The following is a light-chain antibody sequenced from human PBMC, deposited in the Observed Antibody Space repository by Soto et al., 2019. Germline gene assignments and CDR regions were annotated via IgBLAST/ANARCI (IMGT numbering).Light chain of an antibody. CDR3: QQFNAYPLT. Sequence: DIQLTQSPSFLSASVGDRVTITCRASKDVTSYLAWYQEKPGKAPKLLIYVSSTLQSGVPSRFSGSGSGTEFTLTISSLQPDDFATYYCQQFNAYPLTFGGGTKVEIK. CDR2: VSS. V-gene: IGKV1-9*01. J-gene: IGKJ4*01. CDR1: KDVTSY.